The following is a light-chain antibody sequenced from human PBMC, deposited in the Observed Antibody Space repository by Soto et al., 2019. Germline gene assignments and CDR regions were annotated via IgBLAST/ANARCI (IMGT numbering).Light chain of an antibody. V-gene: IGLV2-23*01. J-gene: IGLJ2*01. CDR2: EDS. Sequence: QSALTQPASVSGSPGQSITISCTGTSSDAGSYNLVSWYQQHPGKAPKLMIYEDSKRPSGVSNRFSGSKSGNTASLTISGFQAEDEADYYCCSYAGSSTYVVFGGGTKVTV. CDR1: SSDAGSYNL. CDR3: CSYAGSSTYVV.